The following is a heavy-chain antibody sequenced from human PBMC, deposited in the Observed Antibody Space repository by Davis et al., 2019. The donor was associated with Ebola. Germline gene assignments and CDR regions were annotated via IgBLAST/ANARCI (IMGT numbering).Heavy chain of an antibody. Sequence: ASVKVSCKTSGYTFTNYGITWVRQAPGQGLEWMGWINPHNGNTNYAQNVQGRVTMTTDTSTSTAYMDLGSLRSGDTAVYYCARAQFPTTSDHWGQGTLVSVSS. CDR3: ARAQFPTTSDH. V-gene: IGHV1-18*04. J-gene: IGHJ4*02. D-gene: IGHD1-1*01. CDR2: INPHNGNT. CDR1: GYTFTNYG.